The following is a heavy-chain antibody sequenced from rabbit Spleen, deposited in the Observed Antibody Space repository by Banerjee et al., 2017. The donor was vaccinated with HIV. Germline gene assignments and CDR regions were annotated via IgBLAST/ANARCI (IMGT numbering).Heavy chain of an antibody. V-gene: IGHV1S45*01. CDR1: GFSFSNKAV. CDR3: ARDTGTSFSTYGMDL. D-gene: IGHD8-1*01. J-gene: IGHJ6*01. CDR2: INAITGKA. Sequence: QEQLVESGGGLVRPEGSLKLSCTASGFSFSNKAVMCWVRQAPGKGPQWIACINAITGKAVYATWATGRFTISKTSSTTVTLQMTSLTVADTATYFCARDTGTSFSTYGMDLWGPGTLVTVS.